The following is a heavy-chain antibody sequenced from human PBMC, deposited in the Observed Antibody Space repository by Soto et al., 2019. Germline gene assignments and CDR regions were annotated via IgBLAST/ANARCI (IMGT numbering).Heavy chain of an antibody. CDR2: IDGSGGIT. V-gene: IGHV3-23*01. CDR1: GFTFGTTD. J-gene: IGHJ5*02. D-gene: IGHD3-9*01. Sequence: PGGSLRLSCAASGFTFGTTDMSWVRQAPGEGLEWVSTIDGSGGITYYADSVKGRFTISRDNSRNTVYLQMNSLRGDDTALYYCVKNSGWLNTCGQGALVTVSS. CDR3: VKNSGWLNT.